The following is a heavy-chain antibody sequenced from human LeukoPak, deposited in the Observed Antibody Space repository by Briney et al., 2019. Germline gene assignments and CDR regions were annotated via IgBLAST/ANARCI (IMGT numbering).Heavy chain of an antibody. V-gene: IGHV1-69*15. CDR2: IIPIFGTA. J-gene: IGHJ5*02. D-gene: IGHD3-10*01. Sequence: VKVSCKASGGTFSSYAISWVRQAPGQGLEWMGRIIPIFGTANYAQKFQGRVTITADESTSTAYMELSSLRSEDTAVYYCAIRGPDYYGSGISFDPWGQGTLVTVSS. CDR1: GGTFSSYA. CDR3: AIRGPDYYGSGISFDP.